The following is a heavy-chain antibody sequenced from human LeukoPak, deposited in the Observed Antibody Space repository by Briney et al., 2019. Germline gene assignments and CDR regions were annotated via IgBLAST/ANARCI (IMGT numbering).Heavy chain of an antibody. V-gene: IGHV3-23*01. CDR3: AKIGYKDLVGTIHFDY. Sequence: GGSLRLSCAASGFTFSSYGMTWVRQPPGKGLEWVSAISDSGGSTYYADSVKGRFTISRDNSKNTLYLQMNSLRAEDTAVYYCAKIGYKDLVGTIHFDYWGQGTLVTVPS. J-gene: IGHJ4*02. CDR1: GFTFSSYG. D-gene: IGHD1-26*01. CDR2: ISDSGGST.